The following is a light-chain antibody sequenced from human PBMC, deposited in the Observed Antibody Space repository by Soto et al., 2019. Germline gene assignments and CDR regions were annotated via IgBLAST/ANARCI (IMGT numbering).Light chain of an antibody. V-gene: IGKV3-15*01. CDR3: QQYNNWPRT. CDR1: QSIGSY. J-gene: IGKJ1*01. Sequence: EIVLTQSPGTLSLSPGERAIFSCMASQSIGSYLAWYQQKPGQAPRLLIYGASTRATGIPARFSGSGSGTEFTLTISSLQSEDFAVYYCQQYNNWPRTFGQGTKVDIK. CDR2: GAS.